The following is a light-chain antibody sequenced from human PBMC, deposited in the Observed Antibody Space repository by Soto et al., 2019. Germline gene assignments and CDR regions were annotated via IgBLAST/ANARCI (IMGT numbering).Light chain of an antibody. Sequence: EILLTQSPGTLSLSPGERATLSCRASQTVSNNYLVWYQHKPGRAPRLLIFRASIRAAGIPDRFRGSGSGTDFTLTITRLEPEDFAVYYCQQHAGSPWTLGQGTKVDIK. J-gene: IGKJ1*01. CDR3: QQHAGSPWT. V-gene: IGKV3-20*01. CDR1: QTVSNNY. CDR2: RAS.